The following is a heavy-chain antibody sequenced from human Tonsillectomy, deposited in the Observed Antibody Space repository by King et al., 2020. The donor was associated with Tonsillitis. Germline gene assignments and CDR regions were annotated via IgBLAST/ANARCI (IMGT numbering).Heavy chain of an antibody. Sequence: VQLVESGGGLVQPGGSLRLSCAASGFTFSSYDMHWVRQGTGKGLEWVSTVGVTGDTYYPDSVRGRFTISRDNAKTSVYLQMNSLRAEDTAVYYCARGSEHTPNFDYWGQGALVTVSS. J-gene: IGHJ4*02. D-gene: IGHD2-21*01. CDR1: GFTFSSYD. CDR2: VGVTGDT. V-gene: IGHV3-13*01. CDR3: ARGSEHTPNFDY.